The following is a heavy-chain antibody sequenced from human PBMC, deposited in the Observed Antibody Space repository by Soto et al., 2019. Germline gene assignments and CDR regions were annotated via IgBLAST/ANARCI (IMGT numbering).Heavy chain of an antibody. V-gene: IGHV3-33*01. CDR1: GFTFSSYG. CDR2: IWYDGSNK. J-gene: IGHJ6*03. Sequence: GGSLRLSCAASGFTFSSYGMHWVRQAPGKGLEWVAVIWYDGSNKYYADSVKGRFTISRDNSKNTLYLQMNSLRAEDTAVYYCARAVPDYYYMDVWGKGTTVTVSS. CDR3: ARAVPDYYYMDV. D-gene: IGHD4-17*01.